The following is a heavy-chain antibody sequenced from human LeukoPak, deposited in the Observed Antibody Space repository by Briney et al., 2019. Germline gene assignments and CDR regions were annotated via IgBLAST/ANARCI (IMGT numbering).Heavy chain of an antibody. D-gene: IGHD6-19*01. CDR3: AKGIYSSGWSYFDY. V-gene: IGHV3-23*01. J-gene: IGHJ4*01. CDR1: GFTFSNAA. Sequence: GGSLRLSCAASGFTFSNAAMSWDRQAPGKGLEWVSTLSGSGMTTYYADSVKGRFTISRDNSKNTLYLQMNSLRAEDTAVYYCAKGIYSSGWSYFDYWGHGTLVTVSS. CDR2: LSGSGMTT.